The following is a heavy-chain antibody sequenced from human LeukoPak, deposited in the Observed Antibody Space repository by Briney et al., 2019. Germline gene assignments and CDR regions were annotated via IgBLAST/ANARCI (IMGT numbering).Heavy chain of an antibody. V-gene: IGHV3-23*01. CDR2: ISGSGGST. CDR3: AKGGGGRSGYSLVDY. D-gene: IGHD3-3*01. J-gene: IGHJ4*02. CDR1: GFTFSSYA. Sequence: PGGSLRLSCAASGFTFSSYAMSWVRQAPGKGLEWVSAISGSGGSTYYADSVKGRLTISRNTSKNTLYLQMNSLRAEDTAVYYCAKGGGGRSGYSLVDYWGQGTLVTVSS.